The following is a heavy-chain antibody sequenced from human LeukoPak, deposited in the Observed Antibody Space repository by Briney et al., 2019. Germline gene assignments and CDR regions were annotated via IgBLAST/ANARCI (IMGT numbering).Heavy chain of an antibody. CDR3: ARQRAVSTTRGFDV. V-gene: IGHV4-30-2*01. J-gene: IGHJ3*01. CDR2: ISRSGST. Sequence: SQTLCLTCAVSGGSINSGGYTWSWIRRPPGKGLEWIGDISRSGSTNYNPSLKSRLTIPLDTSMTHFSLNLRSVTAADTAVYWCARQRAVSTTRGFDVWGQGTMVTVPS. CDR1: GGSINSGGYT. D-gene: IGHD5/OR15-5a*01.